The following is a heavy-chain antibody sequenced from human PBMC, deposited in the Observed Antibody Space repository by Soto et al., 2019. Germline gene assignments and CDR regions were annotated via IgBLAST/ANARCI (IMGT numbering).Heavy chain of an antibody. D-gene: IGHD6-19*01. Sequence: EVQLVQSGAEVKKPGESLKISCQGSGYSFSSYWIGWVRQMPGKGLEWMAFIDPHSNTRYSPSFEGQITISADKSISTAYLQWSSLKASDTAIYYSARRTYTSGWRHYFDYWGQGTLVTVSS. CDR3: ARRTYTSGWRHYFDY. CDR1: GYSFSSYW. J-gene: IGHJ4*02. V-gene: IGHV5-51*01. CDR2: IDPHSNT.